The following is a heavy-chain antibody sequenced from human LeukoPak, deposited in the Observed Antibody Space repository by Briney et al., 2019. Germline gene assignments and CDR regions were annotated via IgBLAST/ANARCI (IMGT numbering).Heavy chain of an antibody. V-gene: IGHV1-8*01. Sequence: EASVKVSCKASGYTFTSYDINWVRQATGQGLEWMGWMNPNGGNTGYAQKFQGRVTMTRNTSISTAYMELSSLRSEDTAVYYCARGDSGYDNWFDPWGQGTLVTVSS. CDR3: ARGDSGYDNWFDP. J-gene: IGHJ5*02. D-gene: IGHD5-12*01. CDR2: MNPNGGNT. CDR1: GYTFTSYD.